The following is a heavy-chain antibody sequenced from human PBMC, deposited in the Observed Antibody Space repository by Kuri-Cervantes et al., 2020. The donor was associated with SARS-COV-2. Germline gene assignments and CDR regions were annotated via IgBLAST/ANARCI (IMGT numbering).Heavy chain of an antibody. Sequence: GESLKISCAASGFTFSSYGMHWVRQAPGKGLEWVAFIRYDGSNKYYADSVKGRFTISRDNAKNSLYLQMNSLRAEDTAVYYCARARAGRFDYWGQGTLVTVSS. J-gene: IGHJ4*02. V-gene: IGHV3-30*02. D-gene: IGHD6-19*01. CDR2: IRYDGSNK. CDR1: GFTFSSYG. CDR3: ARARAGRFDY.